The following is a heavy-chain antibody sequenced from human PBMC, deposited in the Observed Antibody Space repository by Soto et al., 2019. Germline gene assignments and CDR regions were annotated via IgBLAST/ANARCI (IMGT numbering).Heavy chain of an antibody. Sequence: QVQLVQSGAEVKKPGSSVKVSCKASGDTFSSYAINWVRQAPGQGLEWMGGSIPMFGRANYAQKFKGRVTITAGESTSTVYVELSSLRSEDTAVYYCARVGPAHYYDSSGYYSPLDYWGQGTMVTVSS. CDR1: GDTFSSYA. CDR3: ARVGPAHYYDSSGYYSPLDY. D-gene: IGHD3-22*01. CDR2: SIPMFGRA. V-gene: IGHV1-69*19. J-gene: IGHJ4*02.